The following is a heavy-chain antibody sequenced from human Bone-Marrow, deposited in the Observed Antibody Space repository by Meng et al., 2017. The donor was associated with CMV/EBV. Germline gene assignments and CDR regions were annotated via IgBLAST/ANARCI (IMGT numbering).Heavy chain of an antibody. V-gene: IGHV4-30-4*08. CDR1: GGSIRSGAYY. CDR3: ARTREYQLVYFDY. CDR2: IYYSGST. J-gene: IGHJ4*02. Sequence: VSGGSIRSGAYYWSRLRQPPGKGLEWIGYIYYSGSTYSNPSLKSRVTISVDTSKNQFSLKLSSVTAADTAVYYCARTREYQLVYFDYWGQGTLVTVSS. D-gene: IGHD2-2*01.